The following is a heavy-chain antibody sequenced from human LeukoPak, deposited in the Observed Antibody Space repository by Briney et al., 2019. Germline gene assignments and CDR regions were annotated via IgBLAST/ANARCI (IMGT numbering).Heavy chain of an antibody. CDR2: IKTDGTDP. CDR3: ARFAAGGSYFYYMDV. Sequence: GGSLRLSCAASGFTFSSHYMQWVRQAPGKGLVWVSGIKTDGTDPRYADSVKGRFTISRDNAKNSLYLQMNSLRADDTAVYYCARFAAGGSYFYYMDVWGKGTTVTVSS. CDR1: GFTFSSHY. J-gene: IGHJ6*03. D-gene: IGHD6-25*01. V-gene: IGHV3-74*01.